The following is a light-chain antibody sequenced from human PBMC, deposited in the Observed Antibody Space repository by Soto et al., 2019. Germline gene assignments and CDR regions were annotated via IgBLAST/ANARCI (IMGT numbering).Light chain of an antibody. CDR3: QKYGSSLWK. CDR1: QSVSSSY. Sequence: EIVLTQSPGTLSFSPVERSTLSCRASQSVSSSYLAWYQQKPGQAPRLLIYGASSRATGIPDRFSGSGSGTDFTLTISRLEPEDFAVYYCQKYGSSLWKCGQGNTGAIK. CDR2: GAS. J-gene: IGKJ1*01. V-gene: IGKV3-20*01.